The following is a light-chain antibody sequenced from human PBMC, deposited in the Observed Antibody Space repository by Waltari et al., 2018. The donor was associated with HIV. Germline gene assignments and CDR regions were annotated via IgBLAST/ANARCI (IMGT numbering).Light chain of an antibody. CDR3: QQYNNWHT. V-gene: IGKV3-15*01. J-gene: IGKJ2*01. CDR2: GAS. CDR1: QSVSNN. Sequence: TVMTQSPDTLSVSPGERATLSCRASQSVSNNFAWYQQKPGQAPRLLIYGASTRAAGIPARVSGSGSGTEFTLTITSLQSEDSALYYCQQYNNWHTFGQGTKLEIK.